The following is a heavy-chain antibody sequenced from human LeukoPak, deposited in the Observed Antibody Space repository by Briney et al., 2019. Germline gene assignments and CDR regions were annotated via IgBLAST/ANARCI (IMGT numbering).Heavy chain of an antibody. J-gene: IGHJ5*02. CDR1: GYSFDRYW. CDR3: TRRQVEGTVDWFDP. Sequence: GESLNISCKGSGYSFDRYWIGWVRQMPGKGLEWIWIISPGDSDTRYRPSFQGQVTISADKSITTAYLQWSSLEASDTAMYYCTRRQVEGTVDWFDPWGQGTLVTVSS. V-gene: IGHV5-51*01. D-gene: IGHD1-26*01. CDR2: ISPGDSDT.